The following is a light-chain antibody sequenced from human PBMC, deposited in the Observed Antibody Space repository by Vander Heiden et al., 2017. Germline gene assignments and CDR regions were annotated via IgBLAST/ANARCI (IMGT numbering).Light chain of an antibody. CDR2: DAS. CDR1: QSVSSY. Sequence: VSTQSPATLSLSPGERATLSCRASQSVSSYLAWYQQKPGQAPRLLIYDASNRATGIPARFSGSGSGTDFTLTISSLEPEDFAVYYCQQRSNWPPVFGGGTKVEIK. J-gene: IGKJ4*01. CDR3: QQRSNWPPV. V-gene: IGKV3-11*01.